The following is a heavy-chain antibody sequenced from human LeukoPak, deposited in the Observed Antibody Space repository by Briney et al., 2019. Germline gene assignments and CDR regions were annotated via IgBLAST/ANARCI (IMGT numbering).Heavy chain of an antibody. CDR2: LNQDGSER. V-gene: IGHV3-7*02. J-gene: IGHJ5*02. CDR1: GFTFTSYW. Sequence: AGGSLRLSCAASGFTFTSYWMSWVRQTPGKGLEWVAHLNQDGSERYYVDSVKGRFTISRENAKNPLYLQMNSLRAEDTAVYYCARGGQGYDLNWFDPWGQGTLVTVSS. CDR3: ARGGQGYDLNWFDP. D-gene: IGHD3-3*01.